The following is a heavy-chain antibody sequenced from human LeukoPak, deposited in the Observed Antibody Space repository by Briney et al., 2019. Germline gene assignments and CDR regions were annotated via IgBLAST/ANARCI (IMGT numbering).Heavy chain of an antibody. CDR1: GFTFSSYA. D-gene: IGHD2-21*02. CDR3: AKNGWEVVTAYLDY. J-gene: IGHJ4*02. CDR2: ISGSGGST. V-gene: IGHV3-23*01. Sequence: GGSLRLSCAASGFTFSSYAMSWVRQAPGKGLEWVSVISGSGGSTYYADSVKGRFTISRDNSKNTLYLQLNSLRAEDTAVYYCAKNGWEVVTAYLDYWGQGTLVTVSS.